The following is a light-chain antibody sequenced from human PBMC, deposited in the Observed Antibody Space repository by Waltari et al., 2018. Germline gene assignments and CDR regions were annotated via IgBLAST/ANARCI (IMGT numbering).Light chain of an antibody. CDR1: SSNIGRNT. J-gene: IGLJ3*02. CDR2: SNN. V-gene: IGLV1-44*01. Sequence: QSVLTQPPSASGTPGQRVTISCSGRSSNIGRNTVNWYQQLPGTAPKLLIYSNNQRPSGVPDRFSGSKSGTSASLAISGLQSEDEADYYCAAWDDSLNGQVFGGGTKLTVL. CDR3: AAWDDSLNGQV.